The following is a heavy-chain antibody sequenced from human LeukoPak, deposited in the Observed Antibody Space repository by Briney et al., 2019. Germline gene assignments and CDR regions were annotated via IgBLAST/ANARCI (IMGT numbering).Heavy chain of an antibody. V-gene: IGHV3-48*03. CDR2: ISSSGSTI. D-gene: IGHD3-22*01. Sequence: GGSLRLPCAASGFTFSSYEMNWVRQAPGKGLEWVSYISSSGSTIYYADSVKGRFTISRDNAKNSLYLQMNSLRAEDTAVYYCARDRNYYDSSGLYWGQGTLVTVSS. CDR1: GFTFSSYE. CDR3: ARDRNYYDSSGLY. J-gene: IGHJ4*02.